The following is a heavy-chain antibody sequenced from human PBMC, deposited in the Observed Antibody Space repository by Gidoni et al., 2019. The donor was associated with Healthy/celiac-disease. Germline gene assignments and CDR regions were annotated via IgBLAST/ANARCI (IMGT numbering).Heavy chain of an antibody. V-gene: IGHV1-24*01. CDR1: GCTLTELS. J-gene: IGHJ4*02. Sequence: VPLVPSGAEVQMPGASVKVSCKVSGCTLTELSMHWVRQAPGKGLEWMVGFDPEDGETIYAQKFQGRVTMTEDTSTDTAYMVLSRLRYEDTAVYYCATDWAVAGTIFGFDYWGQGTLVTVSS. CDR3: ATDWAVAGTIFGFDY. D-gene: IGHD6-19*01. CDR2: FDPEDGET.